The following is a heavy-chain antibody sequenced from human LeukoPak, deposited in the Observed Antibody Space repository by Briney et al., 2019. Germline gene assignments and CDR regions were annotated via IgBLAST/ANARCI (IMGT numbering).Heavy chain of an antibody. J-gene: IGHJ6*02. Sequence: GGSLRLSCAASGFTFSRYSMNWVRQAPGKGLEWPSYISSSSASSSSSTIYYVDSVKGRFTISRDNAKNSLYLQMNSLRAEDTAVYYCARGDYGYYYYGMDVWGQGTTVTVSS. D-gene: IGHD4-17*01. CDR2: ISSSSASSSSSTI. CDR1: GFTFSRYS. V-gene: IGHV3-48*04. CDR3: ARGDYGYYYYGMDV.